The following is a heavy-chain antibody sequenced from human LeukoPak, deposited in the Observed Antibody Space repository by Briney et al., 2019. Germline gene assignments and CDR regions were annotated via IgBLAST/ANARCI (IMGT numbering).Heavy chain of an antibody. CDR1: GFTFSSYA. CDR3: AKPSSSSWGTHAFDI. V-gene: IGHV3-23*01. Sequence: PTGGSLRLSCAASGFTFSSYAMSWVRQAPGKGLEWVSAISGSGGSTYYADSVKGRFTISRDNSKNTLYLHLNNVRTEDTAVYYCAKPSSSSWGTHAFDIWGQGTMVTVSS. J-gene: IGHJ3*02. D-gene: IGHD6-13*01. CDR2: ISGSGGST.